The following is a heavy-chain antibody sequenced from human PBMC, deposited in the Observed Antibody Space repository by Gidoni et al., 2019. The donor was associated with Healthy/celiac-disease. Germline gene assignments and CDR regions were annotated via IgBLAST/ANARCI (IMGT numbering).Heavy chain of an antibody. J-gene: IGHJ4*02. D-gene: IGHD4-17*01. CDR2: ISGSGGST. Sequence: EVQLLESGGGLVQPGGSLRLSCAASGFTFSSYARSWVRQAPGKGLEWVSAISGSGGSTYYADSVKGRFTISRDNSKNTLYLQMNSLRAEDTAVYYCAKYVLSMRDPTTVTTEDYWGQGTLVTVSS. CDR1: GFTFSSYA. CDR3: AKYVLSMRDPTTVTTEDY. V-gene: IGHV3-23*01.